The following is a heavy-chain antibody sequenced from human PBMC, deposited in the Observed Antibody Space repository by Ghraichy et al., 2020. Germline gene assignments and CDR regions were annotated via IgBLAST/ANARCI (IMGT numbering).Heavy chain of an antibody. V-gene: IGHV1-3*01. CDR2: INAGNGNT. D-gene: IGHD4-17*01. Sequence: ASVKVSCKASGYTFTSYAMHWVRQAPGQRLEWMGWINAGNGNTKYSQKFQGRVTITRDTSASTAYMELSSLRSEDTAVYYCARGGRDYGFPLFTIDYWGQGTLVTVSS. CDR1: GYTFTSYA. J-gene: IGHJ4*02. CDR3: ARGGRDYGFPLFTIDY.